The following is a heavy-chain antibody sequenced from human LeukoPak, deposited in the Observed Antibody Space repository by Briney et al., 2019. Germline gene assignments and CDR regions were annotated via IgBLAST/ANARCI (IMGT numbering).Heavy chain of an antibody. J-gene: IGHJ6*02. CDR1: GGSFSGYY. Sequence: SETLSLTCAVYGGSFSGYYWSWIRQPPGKGLKWIGEINHSGSTNYNPSLKSRVTISVDTSKNQFSLKLSSVTAADTAVYYCARGFGVSSSWYYYYYGMDVWGQGTTVTVSS. D-gene: IGHD6-13*01. V-gene: IGHV4-34*01. CDR3: ARGFGVSSSWYYYYYGMDV. CDR2: INHSGST.